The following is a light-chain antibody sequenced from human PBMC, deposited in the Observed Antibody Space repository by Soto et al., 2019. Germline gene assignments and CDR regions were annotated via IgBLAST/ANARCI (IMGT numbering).Light chain of an antibody. CDR3: CSYTSSSTLL. CDR1: SSDVGCYNY. CDR2: DVS. Sequence: QSALTQPASVSGSPGQSITISCTGTSSDVGCYNYVSWYQQHPGKAPKLMIYDVSNRPSGVSNRFSGSKSGNTASLTISGLQAEDEADYYCCSYTSSSTLLFGGGTKLTVL. J-gene: IGLJ2*01. V-gene: IGLV2-14*01.